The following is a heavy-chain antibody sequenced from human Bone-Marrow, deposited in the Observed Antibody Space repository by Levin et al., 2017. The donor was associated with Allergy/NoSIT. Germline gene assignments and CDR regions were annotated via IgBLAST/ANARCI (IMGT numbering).Heavy chain of an antibody. J-gene: IGHJ3*02. D-gene: IGHD3-9*01. V-gene: IGHV3-73*01. CDR2: IRSKANSYAT. CDR1: GFTFSGSA. Sequence: GESLKISCAASGFTFSGSAVHWVRQASGKGLEWVGRIRSKANSYATSYAASVKGRFTISRDDSKNTAYLQMNSLKTEDTAVYYCTSRRYYDILTGYDAFDIWGQGTMVTVSS. CDR3: TSRRYYDILTGYDAFDI.